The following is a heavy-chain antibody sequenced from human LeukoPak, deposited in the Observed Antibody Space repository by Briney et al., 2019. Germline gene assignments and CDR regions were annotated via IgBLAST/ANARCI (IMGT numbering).Heavy chain of an antibody. V-gene: IGHV1-69*04. D-gene: IGHD5-12*01. J-gene: IGHJ4*02. Sequence: SVKVSCKASGGTFSSYAISWVRQAPGQGLEWMGRIIPILGIANYAQKFQGRVTITADKSTSTAYMELSSLRSEDTAVYYCARDQPIVATINDDYWGQGTLVTVSS. CDR2: IIPILGIA. CDR3: ARDQPIVATINDDY. CDR1: GGTFSSYA.